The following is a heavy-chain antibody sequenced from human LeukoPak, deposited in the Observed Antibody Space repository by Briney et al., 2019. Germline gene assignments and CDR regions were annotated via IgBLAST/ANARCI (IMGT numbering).Heavy chain of an antibody. J-gene: IGHJ5*01. D-gene: IGHD1-26*01. Sequence: GGSLRLSCAASGFTFSTYGMHWVRQAPGKGLEWMSFIRFDGNNQFYADSVRGRFTITRDNSRNTLYLQMNSLRGEDTAVYYCAKSLVKGATDLYHWLDSWGQGTLVTVSS. CDR1: GFTFSTYG. CDR2: IRFDGNNQ. CDR3: AKSLVKGATDLYHWLDS. V-gene: IGHV3-30*02.